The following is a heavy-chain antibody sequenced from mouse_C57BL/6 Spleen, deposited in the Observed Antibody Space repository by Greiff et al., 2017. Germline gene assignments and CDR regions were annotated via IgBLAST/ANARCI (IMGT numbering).Heavy chain of an antibody. V-gene: IGHV1-82*01. CDR1: GYAFSSSW. CDR2: IYPGDGDT. J-gene: IGHJ1*03. D-gene: IGHD1-1*01. Sequence: QVQLQQSGPELVKPGASVKISCKASGYAFSSSWMNWVKQRPGKGLEWIGRIYPGDGDTNYNGKFKGKATLTADKSSSTAYMQLSSLTSEDSAVYFCAGEGTTVVVRYWYFEVWGTGTTVTVSS. CDR3: AGEGTTVVVRYWYFEV.